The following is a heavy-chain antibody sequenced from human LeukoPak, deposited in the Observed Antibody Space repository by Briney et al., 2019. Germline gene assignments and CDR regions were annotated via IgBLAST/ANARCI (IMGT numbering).Heavy chain of an antibody. D-gene: IGHD3-10*01. CDR3: ARFLYYYGSEREDY. V-gene: IGHV3-33*01. J-gene: IGHJ4*02. Sequence: GGSLRLSCAASGFTFSSYGMHWVRQAPGKGLEWVAVIWYDGSNKYYADSVKGRFTISRDNSKNTPYLQMNSLRAEDTAVYYCARFLYYYGSEREDYWGQGTLVTVSP. CDR2: IWYDGSNK. CDR1: GFTFSSYG.